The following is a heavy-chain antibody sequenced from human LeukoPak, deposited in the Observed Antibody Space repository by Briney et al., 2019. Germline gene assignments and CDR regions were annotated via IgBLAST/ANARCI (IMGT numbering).Heavy chain of an antibody. J-gene: IGHJ4*02. D-gene: IGHD3-22*01. Sequence: ASVKVSCKAFGYTFTGYYMHWVRQAPGQGLEWMGWINPYTGGTNYAQKFQGRVTVTRDTSISTAYMELSRLRSDDTAVYYCGRTYYYDPRSPDYWGQGTLVTVSS. CDR3: GRTYYYDPRSPDY. V-gene: IGHV1-2*02. CDR2: INPYTGGT. CDR1: GYTFTGYY.